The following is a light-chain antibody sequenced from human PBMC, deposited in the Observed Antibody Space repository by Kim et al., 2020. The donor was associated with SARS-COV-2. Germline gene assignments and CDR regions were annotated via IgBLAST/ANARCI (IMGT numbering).Light chain of an antibody. CDR1: RVSIDDNY. CDR3: QSYNRSNVV. J-gene: IGLJ2*01. CDR2: EDD. V-gene: IGLV6-57*03. Sequence: GKAVTNSYPRSRVSIDDNYVQWYQQRPGGVPTAVIYEDDQRPSGVSDRFSGSIDNSSNSASLTISGLKTEDEADYYCQSYNRSNVVFGGGTQLTVL.